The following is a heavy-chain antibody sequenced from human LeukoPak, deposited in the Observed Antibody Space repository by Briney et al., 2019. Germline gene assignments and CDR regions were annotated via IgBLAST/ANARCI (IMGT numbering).Heavy chain of an antibody. CDR1: GYTFTSYD. J-gene: IGHJ6*02. Sequence: GASVKVSCKASGYTFTSYDINWVRQATGQGLEWMGWMNPNSGNTGYAQKFQGRVTMTRNTSISTAYMELSSLRSEDTAVYYCARVDIVVVPAAIGYYYYYGMDVWGQGTTVTVSS. V-gene: IGHV1-8*01. CDR2: MNPNSGNT. CDR3: ARVDIVVVPAAIGYYYYYGMDV. D-gene: IGHD2-2*02.